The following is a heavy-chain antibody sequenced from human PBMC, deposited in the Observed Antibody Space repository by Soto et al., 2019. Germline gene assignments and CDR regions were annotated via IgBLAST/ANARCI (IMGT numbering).Heavy chain of an antibody. CDR1: GGTFSSYT. Sequence: QVQLVQSGAEVKKPGSSVKVSCKASGGTFSSYTISWVRQAPGQGLEWMGRIIPILGIANYAQKFQGRVTITADKSTSTAYMELSSLRSEDTGVYYCARVPPAVTAIPGLGDWGQGTLVTVSS. CDR3: ARVPPAVTAIPGLGD. V-gene: IGHV1-69*02. D-gene: IGHD2-21*02. J-gene: IGHJ1*01. CDR2: IIPILGIA.